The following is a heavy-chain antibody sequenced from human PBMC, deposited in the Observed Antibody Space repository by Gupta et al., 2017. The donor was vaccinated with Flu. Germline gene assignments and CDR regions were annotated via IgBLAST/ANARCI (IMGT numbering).Heavy chain of an antibody. D-gene: IGHD6-13*01. Sequence: EVQLVESGGGLLRPGGSLRLSCAASGFHFTNSDMNWVRRAPGRGLEWVAHISTRGGTIYYADSVKGRFTISRDNAKNSLFLQMNSLRAEDTAVYYCARKVAAAVTAYFDYWGQGAQVSVSS. CDR1: GFHFTNSD. J-gene: IGHJ4*02. CDR2: ISTRGGTI. CDR3: ARKVAAAVTAYFDY. V-gene: IGHV3-48*03.